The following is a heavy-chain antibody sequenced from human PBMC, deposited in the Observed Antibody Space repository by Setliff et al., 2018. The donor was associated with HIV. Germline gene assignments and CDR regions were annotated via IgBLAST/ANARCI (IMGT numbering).Heavy chain of an antibody. J-gene: IGHJ4*02. D-gene: IGHD2-8*01. CDR3: AHKGPDALREDFDY. CDR2: IYWDDDK. CDR1: GFSLNTPGVG. V-gene: IGHV2-5*02. Sequence: ESGPTLVNPTQTLTLTCTFSGFSLNTPGVGVGWIRQPPGKALEWLALIYWDDDKHYNSSLRIRLTITEDTSKNQLVLIMTNMDPLDTATYFCAHKGPDALREDFDYWGQGTLVTVSS.